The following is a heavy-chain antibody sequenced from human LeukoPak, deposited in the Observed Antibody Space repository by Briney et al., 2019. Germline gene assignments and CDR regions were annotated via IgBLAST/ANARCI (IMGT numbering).Heavy chain of an antibody. D-gene: IGHD3-9*01. V-gene: IGHV3-48*02. CDR3: ATDQRYAFDY. Sequence: GRSLRLSCAPAGFTFTNYPMNWGRQAPGKGLEWISNIRTTAEGAKYAYYADSVKGRVTISRDDGKNTLYLHMNSLRDDDTAVYYCATDQRYAFDYWGQGTLVTVSS. CDR2: IRTTAEGAKYA. CDR1: GFTFTNYP. J-gene: IGHJ4*02.